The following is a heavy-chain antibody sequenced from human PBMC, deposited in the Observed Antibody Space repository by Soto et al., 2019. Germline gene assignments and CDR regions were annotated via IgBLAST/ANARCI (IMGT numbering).Heavy chain of an antibody. CDR3: AKEASVPSLGEFWYFDL. CDR1: GFSFSNYG. Sequence: EVHLLESGGGLVQPGGSLRLSCAASGFSFSNYGMTWVRQAPGKGLEWVSSVSADGQTTYYAESVRGRFTISRDSSKGTLYLQMDSRRADDTAVYYCAKEASVPSLGEFWYFDLWGRGTHVTVSS. CDR2: VSADGQTT. V-gene: IGHV3-23*01. D-gene: IGHD3-10*01. J-gene: IGHJ2*01.